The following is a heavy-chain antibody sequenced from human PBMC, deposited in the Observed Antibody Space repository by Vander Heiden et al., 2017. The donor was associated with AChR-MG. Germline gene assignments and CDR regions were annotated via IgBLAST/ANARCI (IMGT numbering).Heavy chain of an antibody. J-gene: IGHJ4*02. CDR3: AKLVGPTGGF. V-gene: IGHV3-23*01. Sequence: EVQLLESGGGLVQPGRSLRLSCAASGFTFSNYAMRWVRQAPGKGLDWVSAISDNGGNTYYADSVKGRFTISRDNSNNTLCLQMDTLRAEDTAVYYCAKLVGPTGGFWGQGTLVTVSS. CDR1: GFTFSNYA. CDR2: ISDNGGNT. D-gene: IGHD1-26*01.